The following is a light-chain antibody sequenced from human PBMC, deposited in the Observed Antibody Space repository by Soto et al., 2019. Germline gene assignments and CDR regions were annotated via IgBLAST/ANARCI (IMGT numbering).Light chain of an antibody. Sequence: IVLTQSPVTLALSPGERAVLSCRASQSVSTSLAWYQHKPGQAPRLLIYDASKRAPGIPARFSGSGSGTDFTLTISSLEPEDFGVYYCQVRDVWPSFGQGTKV. CDR1: QSVSTS. CDR2: DAS. V-gene: IGKV3-11*01. CDR3: QVRDVWPS. J-gene: IGKJ1*01.